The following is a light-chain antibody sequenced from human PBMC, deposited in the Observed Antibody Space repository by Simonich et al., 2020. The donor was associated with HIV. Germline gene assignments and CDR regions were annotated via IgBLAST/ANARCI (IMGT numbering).Light chain of an antibody. CDR2: DAS. CDR3: QQYNNWPRT. CDR1: QSVSSN. V-gene: IGKV3-15*01. J-gene: IGKJ1*01. Sequence: EIVMTQSPATLSVSPGERATLSCRASQSVSSNLAWYQQKPGQAPTLLIYDASTRATGIPARFSGSGSGTEFTLTINRMQSEDFAVYYCQQYNNWPRTFGLGTKVEMK.